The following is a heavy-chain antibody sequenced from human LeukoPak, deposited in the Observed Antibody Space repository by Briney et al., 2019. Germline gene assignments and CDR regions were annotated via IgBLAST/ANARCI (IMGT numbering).Heavy chain of an antibody. J-gene: IGHJ2*01. CDR1: GFIVNGNY. Sequence: GGSLRLSCAASGFIVNGNYMIWVRQAPGKGLEWVSVIYSGGDTYYAGSVTGRFTISRDNSKNMLFLQMNSLRAEDTALYYCARGHLDYWYFDLWGRGALVTVSS. V-gene: IGHV3-53*01. CDR3: ARGHLDYWYFDL. D-gene: IGHD1-1*01. CDR2: IYSGGDT.